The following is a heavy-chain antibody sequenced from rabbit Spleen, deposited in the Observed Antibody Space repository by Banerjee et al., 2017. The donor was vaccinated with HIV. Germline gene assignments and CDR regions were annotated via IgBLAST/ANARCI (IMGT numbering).Heavy chain of an antibody. V-gene: IGHV1S45*01. CDR3: ARDTGSSFSSYGMDL. J-gene: IGHJ6*01. Sequence: QEQLVESGGGLVKPGASLTLTCIASGVSFSGNSYMCWVRQAPGKGLEWIVCIDTGSSGFSYFASWAKGRFTISKTSSTTVTLQMTGLTAADTATYFCARDTGSSFSSYGMDLWGPGTLVTVS. CDR1: GVSFSGNSY. D-gene: IGHD8-1*01. CDR2: IDTGSSGFS.